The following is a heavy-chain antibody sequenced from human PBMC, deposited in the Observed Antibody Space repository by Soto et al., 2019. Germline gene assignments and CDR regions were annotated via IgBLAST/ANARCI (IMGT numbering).Heavy chain of an antibody. CDR1: GGILSTYA. D-gene: IGHD3-10*01. Sequence: QVQLVQSGAAVKKPGSSVKVSCKASGGILSTYAISWLRQAPGQGLEWMGGIIPIFGIPNYAQRFQGRVTITAYESTSTAYMELSRLRSEDTAVYYCARDRDDYGSGNYYNRIDFWGQGTLVTVSS. J-gene: IGHJ4*02. V-gene: IGHV1-69*01. CDR2: IIPIFGIP. CDR3: ARDRDDYGSGNYYNRIDF.